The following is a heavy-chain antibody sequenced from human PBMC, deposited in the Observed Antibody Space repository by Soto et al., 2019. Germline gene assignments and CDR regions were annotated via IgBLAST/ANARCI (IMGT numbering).Heavy chain of an antibody. Sequence: ASVKVSCKASGYTFTSYAMHWVRQAPGQRLEWMGWINAGNGNTKYSQKFQGRVTITRDTSASTAYMELSSLRSEDTAVYYCARGSHEYGYYYYGMDVWGQGTTVTVSS. CDR3: ARGSHEYGYYYYGMDV. J-gene: IGHJ6*02. CDR1: GYTFTSYA. CDR2: INAGNGNT. D-gene: IGHD4-17*01. V-gene: IGHV1-3*01.